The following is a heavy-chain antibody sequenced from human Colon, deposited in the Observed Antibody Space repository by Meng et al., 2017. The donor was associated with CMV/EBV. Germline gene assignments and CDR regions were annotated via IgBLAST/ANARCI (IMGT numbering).Heavy chain of an antibody. V-gene: IGHV3-74*01. CDR3: AREERGSGWSADY. J-gene: IGHJ4*02. CDR1: GSSFSNSW. D-gene: IGHD6-19*01. CDR2: VNREGSNT. Sequence: GGSLRLSCAASGSSFSNSWMIWVRQVPGKGLVWVSSVNREGSNTNYADSVKGRFTISRDNARNTLYLQMNSLRVEDTAVYYCAREERGSGWSADYWGQGTLVIVSS.